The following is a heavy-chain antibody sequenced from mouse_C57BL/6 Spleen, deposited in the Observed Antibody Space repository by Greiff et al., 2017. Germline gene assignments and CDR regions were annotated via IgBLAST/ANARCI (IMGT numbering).Heavy chain of an antibody. J-gene: IGHJ2*01. D-gene: IGHD2-4*01. CDR2: ISNGGGST. CDR3: ARQRYDYDGYFDY. V-gene: IGHV5-12*01. CDR1: GFTFSDYY. Sequence: EVQVVESGGGLVQPGGSLKLSCAASGFTFSDYYMYWVRQTPEKRLEWVAYISNGGGSTYYPDTVKGRFTISRDNAKNTLYLQMSRLKSEDTAMYYCARQRYDYDGYFDYWGQGTTLTVSS.